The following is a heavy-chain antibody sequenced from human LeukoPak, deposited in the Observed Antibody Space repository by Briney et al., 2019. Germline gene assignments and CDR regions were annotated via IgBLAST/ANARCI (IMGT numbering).Heavy chain of an antibody. CDR3: AKSAPDTISLIGAFDI. CDR2: ISGSGSNT. D-gene: IGHD3-3*01. V-gene: IGHV3-23*01. Sequence: PGGSLRLSCAASGFTFTTYGMIWVRQAPGKGLEWVLGISGSGSNTYYADSMKGRFTISRDNSKNTLYLQMNSLRAEDTAVYYCAKSAPDTISLIGAFDIWGQGTMVTVSS. CDR1: GFTFTTYG. J-gene: IGHJ3*02.